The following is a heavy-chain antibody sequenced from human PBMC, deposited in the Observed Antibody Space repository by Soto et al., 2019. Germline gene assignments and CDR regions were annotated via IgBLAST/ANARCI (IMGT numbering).Heavy chain of an antibody. V-gene: IGHV1-58*01. CDR3: AAAHKGYYYGMDV. Sequence: SVKVSCKASGFTFTNSAVQWVRQARGQRLEWIGWIVVGSGNTIYAQNFQERVTITRGMSTSTAYMELSSLRSEDTAVYYCAAAHKGYYYGMDVWGQGTTVTVSS. J-gene: IGHJ6*02. CDR2: IVVGSGNT. CDR1: GFTFTNSA.